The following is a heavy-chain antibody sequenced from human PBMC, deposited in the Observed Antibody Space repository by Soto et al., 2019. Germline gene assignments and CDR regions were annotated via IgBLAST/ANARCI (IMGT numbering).Heavy chain of an antibody. D-gene: IGHD3-3*01. Sequence: GASVKVSCKASGYTFTSYYMHWVRQAPGQGLEWMGIINPSGGSTSYAQKFQGRVTMTRDTSTSTVYMELSSLRSEDTAVYYCAQGDTIFGVDYYYYYMDVWGKGTTVTVSS. CDR3: AQGDTIFGVDYYYYYMDV. J-gene: IGHJ6*03. CDR2: INPSGGST. CDR1: GYTFTSYY. V-gene: IGHV1-46*01.